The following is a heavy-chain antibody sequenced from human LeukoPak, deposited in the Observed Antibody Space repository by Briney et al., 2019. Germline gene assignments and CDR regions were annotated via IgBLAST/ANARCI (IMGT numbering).Heavy chain of an antibody. CDR2: IYYSGST. D-gene: IGHD2-2*01. CDR1: GGSISSYY. CDR3: ARRGRTHPFDY. J-gene: IGHJ4*02. V-gene: IGHV4-59*01. Sequence: SETLSLTCTVSGGSISSYYWSWIRQPPGKGLEWIGYIYYSGSTNYNPSLKSRVTISVDTSKNQFSLKLSSVTAADTAVYYCARRGRTHPFDYWGQGTLVTVSS.